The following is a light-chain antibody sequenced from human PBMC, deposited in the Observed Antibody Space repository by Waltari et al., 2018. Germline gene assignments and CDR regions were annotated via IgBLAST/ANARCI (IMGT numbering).Light chain of an antibody. CDR2: AAS. CDR3: QQGYNTPPN. J-gene: IGKJ4*01. Sequence: DIQMTQSPSSLSASVGDRVTITCRASQFISSYLNWYQQKQGRAPKLLIFAASSLESGVPSRFSGSGAGTDVTLTICSLQVEDVATNYCQQGYNTPPNFGGGTKLEIK. CDR1: QFISSY. V-gene: IGKV1-39*01.